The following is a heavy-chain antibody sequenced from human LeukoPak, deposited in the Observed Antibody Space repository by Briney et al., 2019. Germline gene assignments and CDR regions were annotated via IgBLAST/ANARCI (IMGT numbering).Heavy chain of an antibody. CDR1: GYTFTSYG. J-gene: IGHJ5*02. V-gene: IGHV1-18*01. Sequence: ASVKVSCKASGYTFTSYGISWVRQAPGQGLEWMGWISAYNGNTNYAQKLQGRVTMTTDTSTSTAYMELRSLRSDDTAVYYCAGDLYSNYDSGNNWFDPWGQGTLVTVSS. CDR3: AGDLYSNYDSGNNWFDP. D-gene: IGHD4-11*01. CDR2: ISAYNGNT.